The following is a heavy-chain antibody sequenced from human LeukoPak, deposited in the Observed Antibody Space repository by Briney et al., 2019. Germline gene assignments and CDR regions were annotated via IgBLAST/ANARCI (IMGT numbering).Heavy chain of an antibody. Sequence: SETLSLTCTVSGGSISTYYWSWLRQPPGKGLEWIGYIYYNGDTNYNPSLKSRVTISVDTSKKQFSLKLRTVTAADTAVYYCARRGGRDGYNLNWFDPWGQGTLVTVSS. V-gene: IGHV4-59*01. CDR2: IYYNGDT. CDR3: ARRGGRDGYNLNWFDP. D-gene: IGHD5-24*01. CDR1: GGSISTYY. J-gene: IGHJ5*02.